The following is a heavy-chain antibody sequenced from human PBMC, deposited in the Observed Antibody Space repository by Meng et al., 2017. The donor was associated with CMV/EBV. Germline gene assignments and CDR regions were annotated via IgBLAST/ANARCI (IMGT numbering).Heavy chain of an antibody. D-gene: IGHD6-13*01. CDR1: GYTFTSYY. J-gene: IGHJ4*02. Sequence: QVQVGQSGGEVKRPGAAVKFSCKTSGYTFTSYYMQWVRQDPGQGLEWMGIINPSGGSTSYAQKFQGRVTMTRDTSTSTVYMELSSLRSEDTAVYYCARARSRKGSSYIAAAGPQMDYWGQGTLVTVSS. CDR2: INPSGGST. CDR3: ARARSRKGSSYIAAAGPQMDY. V-gene: IGHV1-46*01.